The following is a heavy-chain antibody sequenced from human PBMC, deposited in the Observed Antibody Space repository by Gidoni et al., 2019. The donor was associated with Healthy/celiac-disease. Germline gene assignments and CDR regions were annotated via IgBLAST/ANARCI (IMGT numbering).Heavy chain of an antibody. CDR2: INHSGST. CDR1: GGSFSGDY. J-gene: IGHJ4*02. Sequence: QVQLQQWGAGLLKPSETLSLTCAVYGGSFSGDYWSWIRQPPGKGLEWIGEINHSGSTNYNPSLKSRVTISVDTSKNQFSLKLSSVTAADTAVYYCARGRQVPRGYFDYWGQGTLVTVSS. CDR3: ARGRQVPRGYFDY. V-gene: IGHV4-34*01. D-gene: IGHD3-10*01.